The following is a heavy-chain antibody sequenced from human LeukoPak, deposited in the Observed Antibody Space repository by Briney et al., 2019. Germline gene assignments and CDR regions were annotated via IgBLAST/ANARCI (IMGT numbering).Heavy chain of an antibody. D-gene: IGHD3-16*01. J-gene: IGHJ6*04. CDR2: ISYDGKKK. V-gene: IGHV3-33*05. CDR1: GFIFSDYG. Sequence: PGGSLRLFRSASGFIFSDYGIHWVRQAPGKGLEWVAVISYDGKKKFYSDSVKGQFTISRDNSYNTLYLQMKSLRAEDVAMYYRARRSGGGYMDVWGKGP. CDR3: ARRSGGGYMDV.